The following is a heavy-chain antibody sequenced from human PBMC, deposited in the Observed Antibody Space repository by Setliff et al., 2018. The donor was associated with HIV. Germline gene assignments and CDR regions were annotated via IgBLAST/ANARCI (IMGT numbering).Heavy chain of an antibody. Sequence: NPSETLSLTCTVSGASILSSGGHFWGWIRQPPGRGLEWIGSAYFLGNMYLNPSLKSRLTLSVDTSKNQFSLKMHSVTTADTSLYYCSRHGTYYNLFDYWGQGRPVTVSS. D-gene: IGHD3-10*01. CDR2: AYFLGNM. J-gene: IGHJ4*02. V-gene: IGHV4-39*01. CDR1: GASILSSGGHF. CDR3: SRHGTYYNLFDY.